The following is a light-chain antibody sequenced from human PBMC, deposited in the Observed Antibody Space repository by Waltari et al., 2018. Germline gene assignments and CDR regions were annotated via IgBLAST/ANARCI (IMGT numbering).Light chain of an antibody. Sequence: EIVLTQSPDILSLSPVDTATLSCRASQSLTVNYLAWYQQKPGQAPRLLIYAASSRATGVPDRFSGSGSGAHFTLAISRLEPEDFAVYYCQQFESAPRTFGQGTKVEIK. CDR3: QQFESAPRT. CDR1: QSLTVNY. J-gene: IGKJ1*01. CDR2: AAS. V-gene: IGKV3-20*01.